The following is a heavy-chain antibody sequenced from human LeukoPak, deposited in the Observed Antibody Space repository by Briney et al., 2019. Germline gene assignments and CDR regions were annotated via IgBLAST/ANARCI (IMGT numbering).Heavy chain of an antibody. CDR3: AGSVLTGYPNFDY. J-gene: IGHJ4*02. Sequence: PGGSLRLSCAASGFTSSSCSMNWVRQAPGKGLEWVSYISSSSSTMYYADSVKGRFTISRDNAKNSLYLQMNSLRAEDTAVYYCAGSVLTGYPNFDYWGQGTLVTVSS. CDR2: ISSSSSTM. D-gene: IGHD3-9*01. CDR1: GFTSSSCS. V-gene: IGHV3-48*04.